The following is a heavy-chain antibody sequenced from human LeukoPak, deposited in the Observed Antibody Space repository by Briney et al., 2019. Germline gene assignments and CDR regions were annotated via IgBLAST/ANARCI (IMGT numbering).Heavy chain of an antibody. CDR3: ARHPDCTRTSCYVDYYGMDV. D-gene: IGHD2-2*01. V-gene: IGHV5-51*01. Sequence: GESLKISCKAPGYSFPTYWIGWVRQMPGKGLEWMGIIYPGDSATRYSPSFQGQVTISADKSISTAYLQWSSLKASDTAMYYCARHPDCTRTSCYVDYYGMDVWGQGTTVTVSS. CDR2: IYPGDSAT. CDR1: GYSFPTYW. J-gene: IGHJ6*02.